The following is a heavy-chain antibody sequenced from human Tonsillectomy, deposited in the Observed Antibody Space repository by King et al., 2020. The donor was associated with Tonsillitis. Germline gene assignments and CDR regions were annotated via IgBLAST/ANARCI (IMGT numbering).Heavy chain of an antibody. D-gene: IGHD1-26*01. CDR1: GFTFGDYA. CDR2: IRSKAYGGTT. Sequence: VQLVESGGGLVQPGRSLRLSCTASGFTFGDYAMSWVRQAPGKGLEWVGFIRSKAYGGTTEYAASVKGRFTISRNDSKSIAYLQLNSLKTEDTAVYYCTREPSSGSYSRFDYWGQGTLVTVSS. J-gene: IGHJ4*02. CDR3: TREPSSGSYSRFDY. V-gene: IGHV3-49*04.